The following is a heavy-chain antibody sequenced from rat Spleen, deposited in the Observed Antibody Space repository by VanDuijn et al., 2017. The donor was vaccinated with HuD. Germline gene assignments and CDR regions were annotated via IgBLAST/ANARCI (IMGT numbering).Heavy chain of an antibody. CDR3: TRKGEL. CDR1: GFTFSSYY. Sequence: EVQLVESGGGLVQPGRSLRLSCAVSGFTFSSYYMAWVRQAPTKGLEWVASIDTGGSNTYYRQSVKGRFTISRDNAKSTLYLRMDSLRSEDTATYYCTRKGELWGQGVMVTVSS. CDR2: IDTGGSNT. D-gene: IGHD5-1*01. V-gene: IGHV5-25*01. J-gene: IGHJ2*01.